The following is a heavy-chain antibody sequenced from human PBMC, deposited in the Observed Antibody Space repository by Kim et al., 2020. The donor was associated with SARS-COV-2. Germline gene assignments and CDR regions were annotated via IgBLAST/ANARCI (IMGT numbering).Heavy chain of an antibody. CDR3: ARDRGRYSYGQNFDY. Sequence: GGSLRLSCAASGFTFSSYSMNWVRQAPGKGLEWVSSISSSSSYIYYADSVKGRFTISRDNAKNSLYLQMNSLRAEDTAVYYCARDRGRYSYGQNFDYWGQGTLVTVSS. D-gene: IGHD5-18*01. V-gene: IGHV3-21*01. CDR2: ISSSSSYI. CDR1: GFTFSSYS. J-gene: IGHJ4*02.